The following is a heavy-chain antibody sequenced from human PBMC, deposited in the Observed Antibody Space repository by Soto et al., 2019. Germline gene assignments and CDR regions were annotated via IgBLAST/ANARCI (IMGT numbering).Heavy chain of an antibody. CDR2: IIPIFGTA. CDR1: GGTLSSYA. Sequence: GASVKVSCKASGGTLSSYAISWVRQAPGQGLEWMGGIIPIFGTANYAQKFQGRVTITADESTSTAYMELSSLRSEDTAVYYCARGGQTLDCSSTSCYYYYYGMDVWGQGTTVTVSS. CDR3: ARGGQTLDCSSTSCYYYYYGMDV. J-gene: IGHJ6*02. V-gene: IGHV1-69*13. D-gene: IGHD2-2*01.